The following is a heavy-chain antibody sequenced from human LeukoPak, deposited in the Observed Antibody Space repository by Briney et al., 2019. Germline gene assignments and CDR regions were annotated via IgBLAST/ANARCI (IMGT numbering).Heavy chain of an antibody. V-gene: IGHV1-69*06. CDR2: IIPIFGTA. CDR1: GGTFSSYA. D-gene: IGHD7-27*01. J-gene: IGHJ3*02. CDR3: ASPSNWGSSDADDAFDI. Sequence: SVKVSCKASGGTFSSYAISWVRQAPGQGLEWMGGIIPIFGTANYAQKFQGRVTITADKSTSTAYMELSSLRSEDTAVYYCASPSNWGSSDADDAFDIWGQGTMVTVSS.